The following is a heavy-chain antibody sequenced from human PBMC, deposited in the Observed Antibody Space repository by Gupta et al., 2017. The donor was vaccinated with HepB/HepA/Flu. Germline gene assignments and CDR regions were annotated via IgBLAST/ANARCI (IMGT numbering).Heavy chain of an antibody. V-gene: IGHV1-8*01. D-gene: IGHD4-17*01. Sequence: QVQLVQSGAEVKKPGASVKVSCKASGYSFTDFDINWVRQATGQGLEWFGCMNPNSANKGDEQKCQGRVTMTRDTSISTAYMELSSRTAEDTAVYYCKRNVPDTGDFENGGQGTMVTVSS. CDR2: MNPNSANK. CDR1: GYSFTDFD. CDR3: KRNVPDTGDFEN. J-gene: IGHJ4*02.